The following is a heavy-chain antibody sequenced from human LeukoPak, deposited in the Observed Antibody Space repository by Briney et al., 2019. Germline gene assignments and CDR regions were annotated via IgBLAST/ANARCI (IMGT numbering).Heavy chain of an antibody. CDR2: ISSNGGST. D-gene: IGHD3-10*01. Sequence: PGGSLRLSCAASGFTFSSHAMHWARQAPGKGLEYVSAISSNGGSTYYANSVKGRFTISRDNSKNTLYLQMGSLRAEDMAVYYCARAHSQFYGSGSYSYFDYWGQGTLVTVSS. J-gene: IGHJ4*02. CDR1: GFTFSSHA. CDR3: ARAHSQFYGSGSYSYFDY. V-gene: IGHV3-64*01.